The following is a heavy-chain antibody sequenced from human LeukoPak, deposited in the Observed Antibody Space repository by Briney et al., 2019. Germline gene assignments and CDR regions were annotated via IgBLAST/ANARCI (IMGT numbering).Heavy chain of an antibody. V-gene: IGHV1-2*02. Sequence: GASVKVSCKASGYTFTAYYMHWVRQAPGQGLEWMGWINPNSGGTNYPQKFQGRVAITRDTSITTAYMDLSRLTSDDTAVYYCARDRYGDGFAHFDYWGQGALVTVSS. J-gene: IGHJ4*02. CDR2: INPNSGGT. CDR1: GYTFTAYY. D-gene: IGHD5-24*01. CDR3: ARDRYGDGFAHFDY.